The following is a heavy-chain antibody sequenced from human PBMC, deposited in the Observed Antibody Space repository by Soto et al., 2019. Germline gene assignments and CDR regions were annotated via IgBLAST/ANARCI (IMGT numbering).Heavy chain of an antibody. J-gene: IGHJ4*02. D-gene: IGHD7-27*01. CDR1: GFVFNTYA. CDR3: AKGPGPFDY. Sequence: EGSLRLSCSASGFVFNTYAMHWVRQAPGKGLEWVSAISGSGGSTYYADSVKGRFTISRDNSKNTLYLQMNSLRAEDTAVYYCAKGPGPFDYWGQGTLVTVSS. V-gene: IGHV3-23*01. CDR2: ISGSGGST.